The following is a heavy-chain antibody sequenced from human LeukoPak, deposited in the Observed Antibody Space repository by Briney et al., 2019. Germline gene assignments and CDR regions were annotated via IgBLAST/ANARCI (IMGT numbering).Heavy chain of an antibody. CDR3: SRYIRRRPQFDY. J-gene: IGHJ4*02. Sequence: AETLSLTCTVSGGSISAYHWNWIRQPPGKGLEWIGNILYSGNTFYHPSLKSRITIAADTSKNQFSLKLSSVTAADTAVYYCSRYIRRRPQFDYWGQGTLVTVSS. CDR2: ILYSGNT. CDR1: GGSISAYH. V-gene: IGHV4-59*04. D-gene: IGHD5-12*01.